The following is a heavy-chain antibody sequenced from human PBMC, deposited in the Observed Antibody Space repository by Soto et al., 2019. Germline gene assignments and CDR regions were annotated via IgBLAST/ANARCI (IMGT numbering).Heavy chain of an antibody. V-gene: IGHV4-34*01. CDR1: GGSFSGYY. D-gene: IGHD6-6*01. CDR2: INHSGST. J-gene: IGHJ6*03. Sequence: QVQLQQWGAGLLKPSETLSLTCAVYGGSFSGYYWSWIRQPPGKGLEWIGEINHSGSTNYNPSLKSRVIISVDTSKKQFSLKLSSVTAADTAVYYCARVRRSVAARTGDYYYYYYIDVWGKGTTVTVSS. CDR3: ARVRRSVAARTGDYYYYYYIDV.